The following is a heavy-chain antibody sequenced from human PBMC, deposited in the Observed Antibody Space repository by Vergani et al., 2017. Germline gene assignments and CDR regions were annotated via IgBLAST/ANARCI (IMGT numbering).Heavy chain of an antibody. CDR3: ARSRGSYALGAFDI. V-gene: IGHV4-61*02. Sequence: QVQLQESGPGLVKPSETLYLTCTVSGGSISSGSYYWSWMRQPTGKGLEWIGRIYTSGSTNYNPSLKSRVTISGDTSKSQFSLKLSSVTAADTAVYYCARSRGSYALGAFDIWGQGTMVTVSS. CDR2: IYTSGST. J-gene: IGHJ3*02. D-gene: IGHD1-26*01. CDR1: GGSISSGSYY.